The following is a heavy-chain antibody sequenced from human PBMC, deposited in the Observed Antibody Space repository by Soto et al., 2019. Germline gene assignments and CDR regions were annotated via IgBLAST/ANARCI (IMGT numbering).Heavy chain of an antibody. CDR3: AREDRAFIAVAGTGRFDP. CDR2: IYYSGST. V-gene: IGHV4-59*01. Sequence: KTSETLSLTCTVSGGSISSYYWSWIRQPPGKGLEWIGYIYYSGSTNYNPSLKSRVTISVDTSKNQFSLKLSSVTAADTAVYYCAREDRAFIAVAGTGRFDPWGQGTLVTVSS. CDR1: GGSISSYY. J-gene: IGHJ5*02. D-gene: IGHD6-19*01.